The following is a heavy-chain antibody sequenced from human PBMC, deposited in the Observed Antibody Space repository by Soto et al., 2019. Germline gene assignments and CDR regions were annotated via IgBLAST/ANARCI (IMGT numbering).Heavy chain of an antibody. D-gene: IGHD6-6*01. CDR3: AISKIGLIAARHSLDY. CDR1: GGSFSGYD. CDR2: INHSGST. Sequence: SETMSLTCAVDGGSFSGYDWSWIRKPPGKGLEWIGEINHSGSTNYNPSLKSRVTISVDTSKNQFSLKLSSVTAADTAVYYCAISKIGLIAARHSLDYWGQGTLVTVSS. V-gene: IGHV4-34*01. J-gene: IGHJ4*02.